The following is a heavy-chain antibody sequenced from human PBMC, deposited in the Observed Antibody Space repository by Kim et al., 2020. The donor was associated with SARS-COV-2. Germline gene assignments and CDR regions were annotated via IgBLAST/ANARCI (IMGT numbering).Heavy chain of an antibody. CDR2: ISSSGSYV. V-gene: IGHV3-11*01. J-gene: IGHJ4*02. CDR1: GFTFSDYY. D-gene: IGHD3-10*01. CDR3: ARVPFGALSAYYFDL. Sequence: GGSLRLSCAASGFTFSDYYMTWIRQAPGKGLEWVSYISSSGSYVNYADSVKGRFTISRDNAKNSLYLQMSSLRAEDTALYYCARVPFGALSAYYFDLWGRGTLVTVSS.